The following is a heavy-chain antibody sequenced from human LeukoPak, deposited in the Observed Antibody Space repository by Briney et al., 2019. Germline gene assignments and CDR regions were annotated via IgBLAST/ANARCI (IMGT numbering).Heavy chain of an antibody. CDR1: GFPFSRYA. J-gene: IGHJ4*02. CDR2: ISGSGDST. V-gene: IGHV3-23*01. Sequence: GGSLRLSCAASGFPFSRYAMSWVRQAPGKGLEWVSAISGSGDSTYYADSVKGRFPISRDNYKNTLYLHMNSLRAEDTAVYYCAKESGYDSSGYFDSWGQGTLVTVSS. CDR3: AKESGYDSSGYFDS. D-gene: IGHD3-22*01.